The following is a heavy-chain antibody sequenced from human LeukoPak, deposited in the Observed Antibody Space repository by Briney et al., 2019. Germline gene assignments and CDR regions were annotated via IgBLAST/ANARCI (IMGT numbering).Heavy chain of an antibody. CDR3: AGGYSQLRFDY. CDR1: GGSFSGYY. J-gene: IGHJ4*02. V-gene: IGHV4-34*01. Sequence: PSETLSLTCAVYGGSFSGYYWSWIRQPPGKGLEWIGEINHSGSTNYNPSLKSRVTISVDTSKNQSSLKLSSVTAADTAVYYCAGGYSQLRFDYWGQGTLVTVSS. D-gene: IGHD1-1*01. CDR2: INHSGST.